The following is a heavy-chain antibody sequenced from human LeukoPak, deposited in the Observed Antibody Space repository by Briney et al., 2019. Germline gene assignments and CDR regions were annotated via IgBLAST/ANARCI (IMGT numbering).Heavy chain of an antibody. Sequence: ASVKVSCKASGYTFTGYYMHWVRQAPGQGLEWMGWINPNSGGTNYAQKFQGRVTMTRDTSISTAYMELSRLGSDDTAVYYCARDGIVVVPAAVYYYYYYGMDVWGQGTTVTVSS. V-gene: IGHV1-2*02. CDR3: ARDGIVVVPAAVYYYYYYGMDV. CDR1: GYTFTGYY. CDR2: INPNSGGT. J-gene: IGHJ6*02. D-gene: IGHD2-2*01.